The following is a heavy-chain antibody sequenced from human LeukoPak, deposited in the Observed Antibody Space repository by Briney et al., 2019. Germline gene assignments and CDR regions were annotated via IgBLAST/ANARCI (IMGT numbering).Heavy chain of an antibody. CDR3: AREGHRITMVRGANYFDY. CDR1: GGSISSYY. D-gene: IGHD3-10*01. V-gene: IGHV4-4*07. Sequence: SETLSLTCTVSGGSISSYYWSWIRQPAGKGLEWIGRIYTSGSTNYNPSLKSRVTMSVDTSKNQFSLKLSSVTAADTAVYYCAREGHRITMVRGANYFDYWGQETLVTVSS. J-gene: IGHJ4*02. CDR2: IYTSGST.